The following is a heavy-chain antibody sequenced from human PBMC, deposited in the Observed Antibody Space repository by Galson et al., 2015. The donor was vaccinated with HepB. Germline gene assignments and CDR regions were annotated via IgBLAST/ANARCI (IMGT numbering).Heavy chain of an antibody. CDR3: ASLLTTTWFDSY. CDR1: GFTFSDHY. Sequence: SLRLSCAASGFTFSDHYMDWVRQAPGKGLEWVGRIRNKAYSYTTEYAASVKGRFTVSRDDSKNSLYLQMNSLKTGDTAVYYCASLLTTTWFDSYWGQGTLVTVSS. D-gene: IGHD3-10*01. V-gene: IGHV3-72*01. CDR2: IRNKAYSYTT. J-gene: IGHJ4*02.